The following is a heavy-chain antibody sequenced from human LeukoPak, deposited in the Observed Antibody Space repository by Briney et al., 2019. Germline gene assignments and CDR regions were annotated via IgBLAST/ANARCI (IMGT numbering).Heavy chain of an antibody. CDR2: IYHSGST. CDR1: GGSISSYY. J-gene: IGHJ4*02. D-gene: IGHD1-26*01. Sequence: SETLSLTCTVSGGSISSYYWSWIRQPPGERLEWIGSIYHSGSTYYNPSLQSRVTISVDTSKNQFSLKLPSVTAADTAVYYCANSASYISPQIDYWGQGTLVTVSS. V-gene: IGHV4-59*05. CDR3: ANSASYISPQIDY.